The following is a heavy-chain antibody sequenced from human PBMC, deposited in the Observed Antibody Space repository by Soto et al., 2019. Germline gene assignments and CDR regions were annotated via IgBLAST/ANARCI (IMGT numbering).Heavy chain of an antibody. CDR2: ISYDGSNK. J-gene: IGHJ4*02. V-gene: IGHV3-30-3*01. CDR1: GFTFSSYA. D-gene: IGHD3-22*01. CDR3: ARDPTMIVGHFDY. Sequence: QMQLVESGGGVVQPGRSLRLSCAASGFTFSSYAMHWVRQAPGKGLEWVAVISYDGSNKYYADSVKGRFTISRDNSKNTLYLQMNSLRAEDTAVYYCARDPTMIVGHFDYWGQGTLVTVSS.